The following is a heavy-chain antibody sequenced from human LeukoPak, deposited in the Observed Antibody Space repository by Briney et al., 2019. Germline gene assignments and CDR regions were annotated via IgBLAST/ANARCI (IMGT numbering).Heavy chain of an antibody. CDR2: INDSGST. CDR1: SGSFNYYY. D-gene: IGHD5-12*01. Sequence: SETLSLTCAVNSGSFNYYYWSWIRQPPGKGLEWIGEINDSGSTNYNPSLKGRVTISVDTSRKRFSLKFASVTAADTAVYYCARDPSNSGYDYLYYFDYWGQGTLVTVSS. V-gene: IGHV4-34*01. J-gene: IGHJ4*02. CDR3: ARDPSNSGYDYLYYFDY.